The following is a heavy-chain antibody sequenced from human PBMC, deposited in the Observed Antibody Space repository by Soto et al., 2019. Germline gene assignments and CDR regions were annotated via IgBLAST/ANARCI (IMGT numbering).Heavy chain of an antibody. CDR3: AKGNSWSPALVLDI. J-gene: IGHJ3*02. CDR1: GFTFSNYA. V-gene: IGHV3-30*04. CDR2: ISYDGSTK. D-gene: IGHD1-7*01. Sequence: PGGSLRLSCAASGFTFSNYAMHWVRQAPGKGLEWVAVISYDGSTKYYANSVKGRFTISRDNSKNTLDLQMNSLRSEDTAVYYCAKGNSWSPALVLDIWGQGTMVTVSS.